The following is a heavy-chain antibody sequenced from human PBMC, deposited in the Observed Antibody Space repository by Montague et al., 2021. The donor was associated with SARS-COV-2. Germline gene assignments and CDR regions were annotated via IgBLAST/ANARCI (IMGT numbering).Heavy chain of an antibody. CDR3: ARDFAGYYGSGSYGGMDV. Sequence: SETLSLTCTVSGGSISSSSYYWGWIRQPPGKELEWIGSIYYSGSTYYNPSLKSRVTISVDTSKNQFSLRLSSVTAADTAMYYCARDFAGYYGSGSYGGMDVWGQGTTVTVSS. CDR2: IYYSGST. V-gene: IGHV4-39*07. D-gene: IGHD3-10*01. CDR1: GGSISSSSYY. J-gene: IGHJ6*02.